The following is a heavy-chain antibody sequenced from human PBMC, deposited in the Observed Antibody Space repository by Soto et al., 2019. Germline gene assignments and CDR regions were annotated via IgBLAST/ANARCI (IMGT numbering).Heavy chain of an antibody. CDR3: AKSDTYDFPTFDI. V-gene: IGHV3-30*18. CDR1: GFTFSSYG. CDR2: ISYDGSNK. Sequence: GGSLRLSCAASGFTFSSYGMHWVRQAPGKGLEWVAVISYDGSNKYYADSVKGRFTISRDNSKNTLYLQMNSLRAEDTAVYYCAKSDTYDFPTFDIWGQGTMVTVSS. J-gene: IGHJ3*02. D-gene: IGHD3-3*01.